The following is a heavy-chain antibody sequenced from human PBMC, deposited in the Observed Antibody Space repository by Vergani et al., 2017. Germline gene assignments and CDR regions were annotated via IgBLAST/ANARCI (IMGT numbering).Heavy chain of an antibody. CDR2: ISSSSSTI. CDR3: AREVYPTIFWSSWQGGWFDT. Sequence: EVQLVESGGGLVQPGGSLRLFCAASGFTFSSYIMNWVCQAPGKGLEWVSYISSSSSTIYYADSVKGRFTISRDNAKNSLYLQMNSLRAEDTAVYYCAREVYPTIFWSSWQGGWFDTWGQGNLVTVSS. D-gene: IGHD3-3*01. J-gene: IGHJ5*02. V-gene: IGHV3-48*01. CDR1: GFTFSSYI.